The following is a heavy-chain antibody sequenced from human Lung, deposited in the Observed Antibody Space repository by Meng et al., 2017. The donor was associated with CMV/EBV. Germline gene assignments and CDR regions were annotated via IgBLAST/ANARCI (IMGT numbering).Heavy chain of an antibody. CDR2: ISNGGAYI. D-gene: IGHD5/OR15-5a*01. V-gene: IGHV3-21*01. J-gene: IGHJ6*02. Sequence: GGSXRLXCAASGFTFSSYSMNWVRQAPGKGLEWVSSISNGGAYIYYADSVKGRFTISRDNAQNSLYLQMNSLRAEDTAVYYCARDVSPRSSVYFAIYYFYALDVWXQGTTVTVSS. CDR1: GFTFSSYS. CDR3: ARDVSPRSSVYFAIYYFYALDV.